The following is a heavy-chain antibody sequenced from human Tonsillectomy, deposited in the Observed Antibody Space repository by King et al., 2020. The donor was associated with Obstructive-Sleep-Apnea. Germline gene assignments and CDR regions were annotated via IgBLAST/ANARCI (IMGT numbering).Heavy chain of an antibody. V-gene: IGHV4-34*01. CDR1: GGSFSGYY. Sequence: VQLQQWGAGMLKPSETLSLTCAVSGGSFSGYYWSCIRHPLGKGLEWIGEINHSGSTNDNPSLKSRVSIAVDTSKNQFSLNLSSLTAADTAVYYCARIVRPDAWGQGTTVTVSS. D-gene: IGHD2-21*01. CDR3: ARIVRPDA. J-gene: IGHJ6*02. CDR2: INHSGST.